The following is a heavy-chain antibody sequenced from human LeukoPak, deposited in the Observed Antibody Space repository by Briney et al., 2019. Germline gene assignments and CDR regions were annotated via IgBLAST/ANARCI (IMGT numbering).Heavy chain of an antibody. Sequence: SETLSLTCTVSGGSISSYYWSWIRQPPGKGLEWIGYIYYSGSTNYNPSLKSRVTISVDTSKNQFSLKLSSATAADTAVYYCARHVDYYYSYMDVWGKGTTVTVSS. D-gene: IGHD2-21*01. J-gene: IGHJ6*03. CDR1: GGSISSYY. CDR2: IYYSGST. CDR3: ARHVDYYYSYMDV. V-gene: IGHV4-59*08.